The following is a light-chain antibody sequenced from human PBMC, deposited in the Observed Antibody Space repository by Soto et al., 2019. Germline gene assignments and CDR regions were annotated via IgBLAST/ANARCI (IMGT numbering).Light chain of an antibody. CDR3: AAWDDRLNGHV. CDR2: SDN. J-gene: IGLJ1*01. V-gene: IGLV1-44*01. CDR1: RSNIGSNT. Sequence: QSVLTQPPSASGTPGQRVTLSCSGSRSNIGSNTVNWYQQLPGTAPKLLIYSDNQRPSGVPDRFSGSKSGTSASLAISGLQPGDEADYYCAAWDDRLNGHVFGTGTKLTVL.